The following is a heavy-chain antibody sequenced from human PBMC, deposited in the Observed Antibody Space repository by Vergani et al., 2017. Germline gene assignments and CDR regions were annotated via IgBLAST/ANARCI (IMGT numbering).Heavy chain of an antibody. V-gene: IGHV1-69*13. Sequence: VQLVQSGAEVKKPGSSVKVSCKASGGTFSSYAISWVRQAPGQGLEWMERIIPIFGTANYEQKFQGRVTLTAVESTSTSYMELSSLRSEDTAVYYCARAPGMVRGVLTPPYYCYGRDVWGPGTTVTVSS. J-gene: IGHJ6*02. CDR1: GGTFSSYA. CDR3: ARAPGMVRGVLTPPYYCYGRDV. CDR2: IIPIFGTA. D-gene: IGHD3-10*01.